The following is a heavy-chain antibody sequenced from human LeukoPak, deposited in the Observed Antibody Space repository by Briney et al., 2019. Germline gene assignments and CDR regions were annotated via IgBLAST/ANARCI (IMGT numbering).Heavy chain of an antibody. CDR3: ARGGRLTYYYGSGRKKPKGGYFDY. V-gene: IGHV4-59*12. Sequence: SETLSLTCTVSGGSFSSYYWSWIRQPPGKGLEWIGYIYYSGSTNYNPSLKSRVTISVDTSKNQFSLKLSSVTAADTAVYYCARGGRLTYYYGSGRKKPKGGYFDYWGQGTLVTVSS. CDR2: IYYSGST. J-gene: IGHJ4*02. D-gene: IGHD3-10*01. CDR1: GGSFSSYY.